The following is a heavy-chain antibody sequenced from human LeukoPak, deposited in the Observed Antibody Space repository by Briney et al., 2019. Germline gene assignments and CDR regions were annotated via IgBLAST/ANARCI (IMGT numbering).Heavy chain of an antibody. CDR1: GFSFSIYW. D-gene: IGHD1-26*01. CDR3: IRDFGSVGATNAFDI. Sequence: PGGSLRLSCVASGFSFSIYWMHWVRQAPGKGLEWVSRINGDGSSTSYADSVKGRFTISRDNAKNTVYLQMNSLRVEDTAVYYCIRDFGSVGATNAFDIWGQGTMVTVSS. CDR2: INGDGSST. J-gene: IGHJ3*02. V-gene: IGHV3-74*01.